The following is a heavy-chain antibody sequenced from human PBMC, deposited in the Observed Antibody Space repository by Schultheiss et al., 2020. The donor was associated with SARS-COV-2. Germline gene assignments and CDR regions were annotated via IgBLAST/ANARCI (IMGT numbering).Heavy chain of an antibody. Sequence: SETLSLTCTVSGGSISSYYWSWIRQPPGKGLEWIGYIYYSGSTNYNPSLKSRVTMSVDTSKNQFSLKLSSVTAADTAVYYCARRPAAVGGGWFDPWGQGTLVTVSS. CDR2: IYYSGST. CDR1: GGSISSYY. D-gene: IGHD2-2*01. J-gene: IGHJ5*02. CDR3: ARRPAAVGGGWFDP. V-gene: IGHV4-59*08.